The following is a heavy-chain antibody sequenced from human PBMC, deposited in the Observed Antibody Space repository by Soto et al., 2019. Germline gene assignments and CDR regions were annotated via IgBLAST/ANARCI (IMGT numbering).Heavy chain of an antibody. CDR2: INPNSGGT. CDR1: GYIFTGYY. D-gene: IGHD2-8*01. V-gene: IGHV1-2*04. Sequence: GASVKVSCKASGYIFTGYYMHWVRQAPGQGLEWMGWINPNSGGTNYAQKFQGWVTMTRDTSISTAYMELSRLRSDDTAVYYCARERMVYATNYYYYGMDVWGQGTTVTVSS. CDR3: ARERMVYATNYYYYGMDV. J-gene: IGHJ6*02.